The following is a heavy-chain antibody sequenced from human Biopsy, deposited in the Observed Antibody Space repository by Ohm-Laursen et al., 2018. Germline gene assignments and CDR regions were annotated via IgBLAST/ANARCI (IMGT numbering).Heavy chain of an antibody. CDR2: INNDGGRT. J-gene: IGHJ4*02. CDR3: AKVADYYNDSGFDDY. Sequence: LRLSCAASGFTFSSYAMNWVRQAPGKGLEWVSGINNDGGRTDYADSVKGRFTISRDNSKNTLYLQMNSLRAEDTAIYYCAKVADYYNDSGFDDYWGQGTLVTVSS. CDR1: GFTFSSYA. D-gene: IGHD3-22*01. V-gene: IGHV3-23*01.